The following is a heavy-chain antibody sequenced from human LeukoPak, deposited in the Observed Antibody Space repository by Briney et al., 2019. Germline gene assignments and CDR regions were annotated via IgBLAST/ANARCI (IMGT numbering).Heavy chain of an antibody. CDR2: IKSKADGGTT. CDR1: GFIFNDAW. V-gene: IGHV3-15*01. CDR3: TTEVPIFHAPVYFQY. J-gene: IGHJ4*02. Sequence: GGSLRLSCAASGFIFNDAWMSWVRQAPGKGLEWVGHIKSKADGGTTEYAAPVKGRFTISRDDSKNTLYLQMNSLKSEDTAVYFCTTEVPIFHAPVYFQYWGQGTLVTVSS. D-gene: IGHD2-21*01.